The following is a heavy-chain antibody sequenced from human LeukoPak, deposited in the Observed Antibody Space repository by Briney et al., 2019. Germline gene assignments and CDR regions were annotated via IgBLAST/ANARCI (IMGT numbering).Heavy chain of an antibody. J-gene: IGHJ4*02. Sequence: ASVKVSCKASGGTFSSYAISWVRQAPGQGLEWMGRIILILGIANYAQKFQGRVTITADKSTSTAYMELSSLRSEDTAVYYCAKVSYCSSTSCARFVDYWGQGTLVTVSS. CDR1: GGTFSSYA. CDR2: IILILGIA. CDR3: AKVSYCSSTSCARFVDY. V-gene: IGHV1-69*04. D-gene: IGHD2-2*01.